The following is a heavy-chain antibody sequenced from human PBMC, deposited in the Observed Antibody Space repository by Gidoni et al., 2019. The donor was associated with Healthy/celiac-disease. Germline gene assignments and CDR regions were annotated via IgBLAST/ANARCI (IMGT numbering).Heavy chain of an antibody. V-gene: IGHV3-21*01. CDR3: ARVPDYGGWFDP. D-gene: IGHD4-17*01. CDR2: ISSSSSYI. Sequence: EVQLVESGGGLVKPGGSLRLSCAASGVTFSSYSMNWVRQAPGKGLEWVSSISSSSSYIYYADSVKGRFTISRDNAKNSLYLQMNSLRAEDTAVYYCARVPDYGGWFDPWGQGTLVTVSS. J-gene: IGHJ5*02. CDR1: GVTFSSYS.